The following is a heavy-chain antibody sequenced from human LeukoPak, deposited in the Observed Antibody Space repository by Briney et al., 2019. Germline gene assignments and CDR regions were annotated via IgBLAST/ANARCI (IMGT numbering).Heavy chain of an antibody. Sequence: GGSLRLSCVASGFTFSSYAMTWVRQAPGKGLEWVSGISGSGSSTYYADSVKGRFTMSRDNSKNTLYLQMNSLTADDTAVYYCARGRYDFWSGYPNNWFDPWGQGTLVTVSS. D-gene: IGHD3-3*01. CDR2: ISGSGSST. J-gene: IGHJ5*02. CDR3: ARGRYDFWSGYPNNWFDP. CDR1: GFTFSSYA. V-gene: IGHV3-23*01.